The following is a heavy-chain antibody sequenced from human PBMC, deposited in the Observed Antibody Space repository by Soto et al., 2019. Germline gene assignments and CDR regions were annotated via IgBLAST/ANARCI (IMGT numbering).Heavy chain of an antibody. V-gene: IGHV1-2*04. D-gene: IGHD1-26*01. CDR2: INPNSGGT. J-gene: IGHJ4*02. CDR3: ARAPLISGSYGNYYFDY. CDR1: GYTFTGYY. Sequence: QVQLVQSGADVKKPGASVKVSCKASGYTFTGYYMHWVRQAPGQGLEWMGWINPNSGGTNYAQKFQGWVTMTRDTSISTAYMELSRLRSDDTAVYYCARAPLISGSYGNYYFDYWGQGTLVTVSS.